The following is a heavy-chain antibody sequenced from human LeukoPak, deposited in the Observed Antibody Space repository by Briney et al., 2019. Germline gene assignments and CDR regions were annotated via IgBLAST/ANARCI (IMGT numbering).Heavy chain of an antibody. D-gene: IGHD3-9*01. CDR1: GFTFSSYA. V-gene: IGHV3-30-3*01. CDR3: ARPWDYCDILTGLDY. Sequence: WGSLRLSCAASGFTFSSYAMHWVRQAPGKGLEWVALMSYDGSTKYYADSVKGRFTISRDNSKNTLFLQLNSLRPEDTAVYYCARPWDYCDILTGLDYWGHGTLVTVSS. J-gene: IGHJ4*01. CDR2: MSYDGSTK.